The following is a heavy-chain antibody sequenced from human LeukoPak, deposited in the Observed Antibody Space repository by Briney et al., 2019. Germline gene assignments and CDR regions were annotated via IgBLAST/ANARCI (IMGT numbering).Heavy chain of an antibody. J-gene: IGHJ4*02. V-gene: IGHV3-30-3*01. CDR2: ISYDGSNK. D-gene: IGHD3-10*01. CDR1: VFTFGSYA. Sequence: PGGSLRLSCAASVFTFGSYAMHWVRKAPGKGMEWVAVISYDGSNKYYADSVKGRFTISRDNSKNTLYLQMNSLRAEDTAVYYCAKGGPHYGSGSYYAFDYWGQGTLVTVSS. CDR3: AKGGPHYGSGSYYAFDY.